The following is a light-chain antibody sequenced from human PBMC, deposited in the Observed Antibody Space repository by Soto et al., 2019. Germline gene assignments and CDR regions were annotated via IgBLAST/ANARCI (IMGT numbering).Light chain of an antibody. CDR3: QQYNEWPPLT. Sequence: EIVMTQSPATLSVSPGERATLSCRASQSVNSNLAWYRQKPGQAPRLLFYGASTRATGIPARFSGSGSGTEFTLTINSLQSEDFAVYYCQQYNEWPPLTFGGGTKVEIK. CDR2: GAS. V-gene: IGKV3-15*01. J-gene: IGKJ4*01. CDR1: QSVNSN.